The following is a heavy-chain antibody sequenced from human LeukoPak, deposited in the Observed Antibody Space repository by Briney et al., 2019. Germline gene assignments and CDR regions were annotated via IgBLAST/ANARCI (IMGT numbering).Heavy chain of an antibody. CDR3: ARLSQKAFYYYMDV. CDR1: GYRFTAYW. V-gene: IGHV5-51*01. Sequence: GESLQISCEGSGYRFTAYWIAWVRQMPGKGLEWMGTIYPADSDTRYGPSFRGQVLISADRSTNTAYLQWSGLRASDTATYFCARLSQKAFYYYMDVWGKGTTVAVSS. CDR2: IYPADSDT. J-gene: IGHJ6*03.